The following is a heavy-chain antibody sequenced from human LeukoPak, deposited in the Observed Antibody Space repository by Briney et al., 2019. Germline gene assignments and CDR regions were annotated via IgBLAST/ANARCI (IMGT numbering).Heavy chain of an antibody. V-gene: IGHV3-30*03. D-gene: IGHD1-26*01. CDR1: GFTFSSYG. J-gene: IGHJ3*01. CDR3: VRAIVGASVAFDF. CDR2: VSYDGSNE. Sequence: GGSLRLSCAASGFTFSSYGMHWVRQAPGKGLEWVAVVSYDGSNEYYADSVKGRFTISRDTSYNTLYLQMNSLRAEDTAVYYCVRAIVGASVAFDFWGQGTLVTVSS.